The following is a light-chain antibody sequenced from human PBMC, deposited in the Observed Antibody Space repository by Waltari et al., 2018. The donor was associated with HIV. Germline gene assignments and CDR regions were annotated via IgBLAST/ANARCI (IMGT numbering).Light chain of an antibody. CDR3: QSYDSSLSGSRV. V-gene: IGLV1-40*01. CDR1: SSNIGADYD. CDR2: NN. J-gene: IGLJ3*02. Sequence: QSVLTQPPSVYGAPGQRVTISCTGNSSNIGADYDVPWYQQLPGTAPKLLIYNNNRPSGVPDRFSGSKSGTSASLAITGLRAEDEAYYFCQSYDSSLSGSRVFGGGTKLTVL.